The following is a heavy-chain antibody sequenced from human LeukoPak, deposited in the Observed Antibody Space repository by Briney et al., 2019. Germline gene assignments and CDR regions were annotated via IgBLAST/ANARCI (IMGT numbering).Heavy chain of an antibody. V-gene: IGHV4-39*07. CDR3: ARTTEGYCSGSSCYSYYYYMDV. D-gene: IGHD2-15*01. CDR2: IYYSGST. J-gene: IGHJ6*03. Sequence: SETLSLTCTVSGGSISSSSYYWGWIRQPPGKGLEWIGSIYYSGSTYYNPSLKSRVTISVDTSKNQFSLKLRFVTPADTAVYYCARTTEGYCSGSSCYSYYYYMDVRGKGTTVTVSS. CDR1: GGSISSSSYY.